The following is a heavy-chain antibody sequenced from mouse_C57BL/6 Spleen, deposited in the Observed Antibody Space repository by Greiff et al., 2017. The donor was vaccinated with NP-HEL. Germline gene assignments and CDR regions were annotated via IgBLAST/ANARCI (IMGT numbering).Heavy chain of an antibody. CDR2: IYPSDSET. J-gene: IGHJ3*01. D-gene: IGHD1-1*01. Sequence: VQLQQSGAELVRPGSSVKLSCKASGYTFTSYWMDWVKQRPGQGLEWIGNIYPSDSETHYNQKFKDKATLTVDKSSRTAYMQLSSLTSEDYAVYYGARSYYGSSPGCAYWGQGTLVTVSA. V-gene: IGHV1-61*01. CDR3: ARSYYGSSPGCAY. CDR1: GYTFTSYW.